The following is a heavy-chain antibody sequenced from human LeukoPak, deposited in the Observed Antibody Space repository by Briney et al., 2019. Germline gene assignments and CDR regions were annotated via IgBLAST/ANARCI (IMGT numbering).Heavy chain of an antibody. J-gene: IGHJ4*02. CDR2: IIPIFGTA. V-gene: IGHV1-69*13. Sequence: SVKVSCKASGGTFSSYAISWVRQAPGQGLEWMGGIIPIFGTANYAQKFQGRVTITADESTSTAYMELSSLRSEDTAVYYCARAWDSGYDLGPFDYWGQGTLVTVSS. D-gene: IGHD5-12*01. CDR3: ARAWDSGYDLGPFDY. CDR1: GGTFSSYA.